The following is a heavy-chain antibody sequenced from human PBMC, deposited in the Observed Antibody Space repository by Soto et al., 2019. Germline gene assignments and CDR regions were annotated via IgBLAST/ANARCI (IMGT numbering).Heavy chain of an antibody. V-gene: IGHV3-33*01. CDR3: ARDKSIAARVKYYYYYMDV. Sequence: QVQLVESGGGVVQPGRSLRLSCAASGFTFSSYGMHWVRQAPGKGLEWVAVIWYDGSNKYYADSVKGRFTISRDNSKNTRYLEMNSLRTEDTAVYYCARDKSIAARVKYYYYYMDVWGKGTTVTVSS. D-gene: IGHD6-6*01. CDR2: IWYDGSNK. CDR1: GFTFSSYG. J-gene: IGHJ6*03.